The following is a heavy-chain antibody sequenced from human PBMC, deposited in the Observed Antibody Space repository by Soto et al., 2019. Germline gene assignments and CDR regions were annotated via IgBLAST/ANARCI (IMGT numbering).Heavy chain of an antibody. V-gene: IGHV3-21*04. CDR1: GFTFSSYA. J-gene: IGHJ4*02. Sequence: GGSLRLSCAASGFTFSSYAMSWVRQAPGKGLEWVSAISSSGSTIYYADSVKGRFTISRDNAKNSLYLQMNSLRAEDTAVYYCARDRMDGYGDYYFDYWGQGTLVTVSS. CDR2: ISSSGSTI. D-gene: IGHD4-17*01. CDR3: ARDRMDGYGDYYFDY.